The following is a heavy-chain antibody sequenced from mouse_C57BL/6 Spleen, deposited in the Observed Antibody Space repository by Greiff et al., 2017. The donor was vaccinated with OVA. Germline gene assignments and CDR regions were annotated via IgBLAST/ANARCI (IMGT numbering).Heavy chain of an antibody. D-gene: IGHD2-5*01. CDR3: ARNGDSNPYAMDY. CDR1: GFSLTSYA. J-gene: IGHJ4*01. V-gene: IGHV2-9-1*01. Sequence: VQRVESGPGLVAPSPSLSITCTASGFSLTSYAISWVRQPPGKGLEWLGVIWTGGGTTYYSALKTRLSISKDNSKSQVFLKMNSLRTDDTARDYCARNGDSNPYAMDYWGQGTSVTVSS. CDR2: IWTGGGT.